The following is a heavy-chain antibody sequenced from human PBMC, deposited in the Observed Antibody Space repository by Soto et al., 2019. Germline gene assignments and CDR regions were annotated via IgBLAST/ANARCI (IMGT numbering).Heavy chain of an antibody. J-gene: IGHJ5*02. CDR1: GFTFGDYA. CDR3: TRDRKFGYDILTGYYETNWFDP. Sequence: GGSLRLSCTASGFTFGDYAMSWFRQAPGKGLEWVGFIRSKAYGGTTEYAASVKGRFTISRDDSKSIAYLQMNSLKTEDTAVYYCTRDRKFGYDILTGYYETNWFDPLGQGTLVTGSS. CDR2: IRSKAYGGTT. V-gene: IGHV3-49*03. D-gene: IGHD3-9*01.